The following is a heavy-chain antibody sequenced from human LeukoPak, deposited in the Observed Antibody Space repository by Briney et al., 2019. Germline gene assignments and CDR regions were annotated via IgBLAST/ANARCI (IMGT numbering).Heavy chain of an antibody. CDR1: GGSFSGYY. J-gene: IGHJ4*02. D-gene: IGHD3-10*01. CDR2: INHSGST. CDR3: ARHGITMVRGVLDY. V-gene: IGHV4-34*01. Sequence: SETLSLTCAVYGGSFSGYYWSWIRQPPGKGLEWIGEINHSGSTNYNPSLKSRVTISVDTSKNQFSLKLSSVTAADTAVYYCARHGITMVRGVLDYWGQGTLVTVSS.